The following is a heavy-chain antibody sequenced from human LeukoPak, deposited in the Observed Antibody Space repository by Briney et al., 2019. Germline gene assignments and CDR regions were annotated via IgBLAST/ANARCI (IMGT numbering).Heavy chain of an antibody. D-gene: IGHD6-6*01. CDR2: IYYSGST. CDR3: ARLGVIIAARHFDY. CDR1: GGSISSSSYY. J-gene: IGHJ4*02. Sequence: NPSETLSLTCTVSGGSISSSSYYWGWIRQPPGKGLEWIGSIYYSGSTYYNPSLKSRVTISVDTSKNQFSLKLSSVTAADTAVYYCARLGVIIAARHFDYWGQGTLVTVSS. V-gene: IGHV4-39*01.